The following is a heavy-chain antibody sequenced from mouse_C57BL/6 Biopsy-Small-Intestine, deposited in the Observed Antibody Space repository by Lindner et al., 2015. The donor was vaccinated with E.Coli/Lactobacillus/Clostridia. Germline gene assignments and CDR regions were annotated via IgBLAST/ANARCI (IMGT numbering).Heavy chain of an antibody. CDR3: ARRVVPYYFDY. CDR1: GYTFTDYY. D-gene: IGHD1-1*01. Sequence: QLQESGPGLVKPGASVKISCKASGYTFTDYYINWVKQRPGQGLEWIGWIYPGSGNTKYNEKFKGKATLTVVTSSSTAYMQLSSLTSEDSAVYFCARRVVPYYFDYWGQGTTLTVSS. V-gene: IGHV1-84*01. J-gene: IGHJ2*01. CDR2: IYPGSGNT.